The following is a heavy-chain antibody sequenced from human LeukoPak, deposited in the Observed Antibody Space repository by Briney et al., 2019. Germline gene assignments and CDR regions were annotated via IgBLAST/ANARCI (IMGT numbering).Heavy chain of an antibody. J-gene: IGHJ4*02. CDR1: GFTFSSYW. Sequence: GGSLRLSCAASGFTFSSYWMHWVRQAPGKGLVWVSRINSDGSSTSYADSVKGRFTISRDNAKNSLYLQMNSLRAEDTAVYYCARRRCPDYLDYWGQGTLVTVSS. V-gene: IGHV3-74*01. CDR2: INSDGSST. CDR3: ARRRCPDYLDY. D-gene: IGHD2-15*01.